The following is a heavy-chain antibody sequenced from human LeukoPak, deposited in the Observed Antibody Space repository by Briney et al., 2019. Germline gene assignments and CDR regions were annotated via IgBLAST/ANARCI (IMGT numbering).Heavy chain of an antibody. J-gene: IGHJ3*02. D-gene: IGHD3-22*01. CDR1: GFTFDDYA. CDR3: AKDLAYYYDSGGYPQAFDI. V-gene: IGHV3-9*01. Sequence: PGGSLRLSCAASGFTFDDYAMHWVRQAPGKGLEWVSGISWNSGSIGYADSVKGRFTISRDNAKNSLYLQMNSLRAEDTALYYCAKDLAYYYDSGGYPQAFDIWGQGTMVTVSS. CDR2: ISWNSGSI.